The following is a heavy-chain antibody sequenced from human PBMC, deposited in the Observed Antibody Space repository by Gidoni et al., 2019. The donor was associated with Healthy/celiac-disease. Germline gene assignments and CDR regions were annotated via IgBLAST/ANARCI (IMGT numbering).Heavy chain of an antibody. J-gene: IGHJ5*02. CDR3: ARSGYSYGYWFDP. V-gene: IGHV5-51*01. D-gene: IGHD5-18*01. CDR2: IYPGDSDT. CDR1: GHSFTSYW. Sequence: EVQLVQSGAEVKKPGESLKISCKGSGHSFTSYWLGWVRQMPGKGLEWMGIIYPGDSDTRYSPSFQGQVTILADKSISTAYLQWSSLKASDTAMYYCARSGYSYGYWFDPWGQGTLVTVSS.